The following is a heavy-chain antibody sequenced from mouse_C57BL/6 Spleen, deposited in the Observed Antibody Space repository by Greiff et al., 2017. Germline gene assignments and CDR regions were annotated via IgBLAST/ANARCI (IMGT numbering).Heavy chain of an antibody. CDR2: IHPNSGST. CDR1: GYTFTSYW. J-gene: IGHJ4*01. V-gene: IGHV1-64*01. Sequence: QVQLQQPGAELVKPGASVKLSCKASGYTFTSYWMHWVKQRPGQGLEWIGMIHPNSGSTNYNEKFKSKATLTVDKSSSTAYMQLSSLTSEDSAVYYCARSRDSYAMDYWGQGTSVTVSS. CDR3: ARSRDSYAMDY.